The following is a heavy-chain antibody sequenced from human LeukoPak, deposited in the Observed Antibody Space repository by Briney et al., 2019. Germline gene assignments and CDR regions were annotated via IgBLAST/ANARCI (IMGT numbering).Heavy chain of an antibody. J-gene: IGHJ4*02. Sequence: SETLSFTCTVSGGSVSSGSYYWSWIRQPPGKGLEWIGYIYYSGSTNYNPSLKSRVTISVDTSKNQFSLKLSSVTAADTAVYYCARVNYYGSSGYLDYWGQGTLVTVFS. CDR3: ARVNYYGSSGYLDY. D-gene: IGHD3-22*01. V-gene: IGHV4-61*01. CDR1: GGSVSSGSYY. CDR2: IYYSGST.